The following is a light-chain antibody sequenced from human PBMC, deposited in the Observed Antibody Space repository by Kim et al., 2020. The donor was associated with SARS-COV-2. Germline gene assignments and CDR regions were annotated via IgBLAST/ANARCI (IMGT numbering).Light chain of an antibody. J-gene: IGKJ2*01. CDR1: QSISSY. V-gene: IGKV3-11*01. CDR2: DAS. CDR3: QQRTNWPPVYT. Sequence: SPGERATLSYMASQSISSYLAWYQQKPGQAPRLLIYDASSRATGIPARFSGSGSGTDFTLTISSLEPEDFAVYYCQQRTNWPPVYTFGQGTKLEI.